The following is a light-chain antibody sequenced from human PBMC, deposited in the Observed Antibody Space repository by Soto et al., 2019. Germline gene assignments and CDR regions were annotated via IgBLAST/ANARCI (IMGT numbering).Light chain of an antibody. Sequence: EIVLTQSPATVSLSPGEIATLSCRASQSVGSYLVWFQQKPGQAPRLLIYDASKRATGIPARFSGSGSGTDFTLTISSLEAEDFEVYYCQQRSIWPLTFGPGTKVDVK. CDR2: DAS. V-gene: IGKV3-11*01. CDR3: QQRSIWPLT. J-gene: IGKJ3*01. CDR1: QSVGSY.